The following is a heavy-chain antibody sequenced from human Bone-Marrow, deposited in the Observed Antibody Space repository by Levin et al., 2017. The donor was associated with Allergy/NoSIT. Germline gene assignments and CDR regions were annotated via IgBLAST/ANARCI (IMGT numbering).Heavy chain of an antibody. V-gene: IGHV1-24*01. CDR1: GYTLSEVS. J-gene: IGHJ5*02. D-gene: IGHD2-21*01. CDR3: ATVVIIPTGKWFDP. CDR2: FDPEDRET. Sequence: ASVKVSCKVSGYTLSEVSIHWVRQAPGKGLEWMGGFDPEDRETIYAQKFQGRVTMTEDTSLETAYLELSSLRSEDTAVYYCATVVIIPTGKWFDPWDQGTLVTVSS.